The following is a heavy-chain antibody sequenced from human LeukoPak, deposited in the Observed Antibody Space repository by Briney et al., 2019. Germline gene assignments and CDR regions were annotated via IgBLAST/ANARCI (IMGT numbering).Heavy chain of an antibody. CDR2: TYYRSKWYN. CDR1: GDRLSSNSAS. J-gene: IGHJ2*01. Sequence: SQTLSLTCAISGDRLSSNSASWNWIRQSPSRGLEWLGRTYYRSKWYNDYAVSVKSRITINPDTSKNQFSLQLNSVTPEDTAVYYCARAGTYGYYWYFDLWGRGTLVTVSS. CDR3: ARAGTYGYYWYFDL. V-gene: IGHV6-1*01. D-gene: IGHD5-24*01.